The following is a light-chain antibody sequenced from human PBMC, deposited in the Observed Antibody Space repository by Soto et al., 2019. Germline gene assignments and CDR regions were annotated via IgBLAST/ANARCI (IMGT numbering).Light chain of an antibody. J-gene: IGKJ1*01. CDR3: QQYDNWPQT. CDR1: QRVSSN. CDR2: GAS. V-gene: IGKV3-15*01. Sequence: VLTLSPATLSVSPGVRAALSCSASQRVSSNLAWYQQKPGQAPRLLIYGASTRATGIPARFCGRGSGTEFTLTISSRQSVEFVVYYWQQYDNWPQTVGQGTKVDIK.